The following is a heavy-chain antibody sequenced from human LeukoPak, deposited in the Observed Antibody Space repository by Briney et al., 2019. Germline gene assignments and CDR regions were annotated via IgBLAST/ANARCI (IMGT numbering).Heavy chain of an antibody. D-gene: IGHD5-18*01. CDR3: ARGHSAMAYYYYYYMDV. CDR1: GGSFSGYY. Sequence: SETLSLTCAVYGGSFSGYYWSWIRQPPGKGLKWIGEINHSGSTNYNPSLKSRVTISVDTSKNQFSLKLSSVTAADTAVYYCARGHSAMAYYYYYYMDVWGKGTTVTVSS. CDR2: INHSGST. J-gene: IGHJ6*03. V-gene: IGHV4-34*01.